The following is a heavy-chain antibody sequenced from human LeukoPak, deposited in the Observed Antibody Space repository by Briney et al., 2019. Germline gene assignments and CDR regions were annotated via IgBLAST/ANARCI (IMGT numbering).Heavy chain of an antibody. Sequence: GSLRLSCAASGFTFSSYSMNWVRQAPGKGLEWVSYISSSSSTIYYADSVKGRFTISRDNAKNSLYLQMNSLRAEDTAVYYCARVPVRRGGSTYYYYGMDVWGQGTTVTVSS. CDR3: ARVPVRRGGSTYYYYGMDV. J-gene: IGHJ6*02. CDR2: ISSSSSTI. D-gene: IGHD5/OR15-5a*01. V-gene: IGHV3-48*04. CDR1: GFTFSSYS.